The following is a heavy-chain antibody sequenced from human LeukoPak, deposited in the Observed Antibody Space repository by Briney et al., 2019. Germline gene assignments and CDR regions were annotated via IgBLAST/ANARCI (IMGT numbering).Heavy chain of an antibody. D-gene: IGHD1-26*01. CDR1: GFTFEDYV. V-gene: IGHV3-43*02. Sequence: GGSLRLSCAASGFTFEDYVMHWVRQAPGKGLEWVSLIRGDGGTTYYADSVKGRFTISRDNSKNTLYLQMTSLRDEDTAVYYCVKKAVGGAKGWFDPWGQGTLVTVSS. J-gene: IGHJ5*02. CDR2: IRGDGGTT. CDR3: VKKAVGGAKGWFDP.